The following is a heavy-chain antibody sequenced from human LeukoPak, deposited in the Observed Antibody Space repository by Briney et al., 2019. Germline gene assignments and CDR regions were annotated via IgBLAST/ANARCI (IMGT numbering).Heavy chain of an antibody. Sequence: KASETLSLTCIVPGGSISSSSYYWAWIRQSPGKGLEWIGTFSSGGSAYYNPSLTSRVSISKDTSDNQFSLRLYSVTAADTAVYYYARKQTGTMYDVWGQGTQVTVSS. CDR1: GGSISSSSYY. CDR2: FSSGGSA. J-gene: IGHJ4*02. D-gene: IGHD1-7*01. CDR3: ARKQTGTMYDV. V-gene: IGHV4-39*07.